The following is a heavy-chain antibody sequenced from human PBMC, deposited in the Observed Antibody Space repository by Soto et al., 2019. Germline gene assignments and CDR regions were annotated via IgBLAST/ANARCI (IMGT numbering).Heavy chain of an antibody. CDR2: IYHSGST. V-gene: IGHV4-31*03. J-gene: IGHJ6*02. CDR3: ARDLKDSYDHNYNDYYGMDV. Sequence: SETLSLTCTVSGSANSSGNCCWSWIPKNPWTGLEWIGGIYHSGSTYYNPSLKSRVSMSVDTSKNQFSLKLSSVTAADTAVYYCARDLKDSYDHNYNDYYGMDVGGQGTTVTVSS. CDR1: GSANSSGNCC. D-gene: IGHD1-1*01.